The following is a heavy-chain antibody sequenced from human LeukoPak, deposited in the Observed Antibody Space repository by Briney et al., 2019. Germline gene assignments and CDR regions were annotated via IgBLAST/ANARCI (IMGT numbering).Heavy chain of an antibody. Sequence: GGSLRLSCAASGFTVSSNYMHRVRRAPGKGLKWVSVIYSGGSANFADSVKGRFTISRDTYKNTVYLQMNSLRVEGTAVYYCARSRHGYSNFDFWGQGALGTVSS. V-gene: IGHV3-53*01. J-gene: IGHJ4*02. CDR3: ARSRHGYSNFDF. D-gene: IGHD5-24*01. CDR2: IYSGGSA. CDR1: GFTVSSNY.